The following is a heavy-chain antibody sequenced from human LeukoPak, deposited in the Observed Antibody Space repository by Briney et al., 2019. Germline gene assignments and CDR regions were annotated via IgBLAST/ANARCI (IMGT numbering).Heavy chain of an antibody. D-gene: IGHD2-15*01. CDR2: IRQDGSEK. J-gene: IGHJ4*02. CDR1: GFTFSGYA. CDR3: ARDRGYCSGGGCYSGGVGY. Sequence: QPGGSLRLSCEASGFTFSGYAVSWVRQAPGKGLEWVANIRQDGSEKYYVDSVKGRFTISRDNAKNSLYLQMNSLRAEDTAVYYCARDRGYCSGGGCYSGGVGYWGQGTLVTVSS. V-gene: IGHV3-7*05.